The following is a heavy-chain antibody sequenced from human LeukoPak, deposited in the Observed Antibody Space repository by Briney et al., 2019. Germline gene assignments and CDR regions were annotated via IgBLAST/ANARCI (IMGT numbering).Heavy chain of an antibody. CDR2: ISWNSGSI. J-gene: IGHJ3*02. Sequence: GGSLRLSCAASGFTFDDYAMHWVRQAPGKGLEWVSGISWNSGSIGYADSVKGRFTISRDNAKNSLYLQMNSLRAEDTALYYCAESSGSLEGGAFDIWGQGTMVTVSS. CDR3: AESSGSLEGGAFDI. V-gene: IGHV3-9*01. D-gene: IGHD6-13*01. CDR1: GFTFDDYA.